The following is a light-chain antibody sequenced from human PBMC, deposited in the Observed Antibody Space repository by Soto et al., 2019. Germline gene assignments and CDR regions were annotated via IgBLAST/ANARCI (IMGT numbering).Light chain of an antibody. CDR1: SSKIGGNP. CDR2: DNN. V-gene: IGLV1-44*01. Sequence: SVLSQPPSSSGTPGQRVTISFSGSSSKIGGNPVNWYQHLPGAAPKLLIYDNNRRPSGVPDRFSGSKSGTSASLAISGLQSEDEADYYCAAWDDGLNGPYVFGTGTKVTVL. CDR3: AAWDDGLNGPYV. J-gene: IGLJ1*01.